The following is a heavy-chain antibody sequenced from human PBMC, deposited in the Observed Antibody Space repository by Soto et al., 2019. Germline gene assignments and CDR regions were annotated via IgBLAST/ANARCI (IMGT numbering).Heavy chain of an antibody. CDR2: IFYSGSP. V-gene: IGHV4-59*01. J-gene: IGHJ6*02. CDR1: GASINDYF. Sequence: QVQLQESGPGLVKPSETLSLTCTVSGASINDYFWSWIRQPPGKGLEWIGYIFYSGSPNYNPSLKCRVTMSIDTSKNQFSLKLTSVTAADTAVYYCAGASSGRFPRVYYYYGMDVWGQGTTVTVSS. CDR3: AGASSGRFPRVYYYYGMDV. D-gene: IGHD1-26*01.